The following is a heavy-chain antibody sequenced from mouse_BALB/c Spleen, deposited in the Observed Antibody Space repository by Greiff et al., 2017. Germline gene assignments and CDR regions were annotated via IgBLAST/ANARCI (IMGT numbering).Heavy chain of an antibody. Sequence: EVKVIESGPSLVKPSQTLSLTCSVTGDSITSGYWNWIRKFPGNKLEYMGYISYSGSTYYNPSLKSRISITRDTSKNQYYLQLNSVTTEDTATYYCARYRYVAWFAYWGQGTLVTVSA. V-gene: IGHV3-8*02. J-gene: IGHJ3*01. CDR1: GDSITSGY. CDR3: ARYRYVAWFAY. CDR2: ISYSGST. D-gene: IGHD2-12*01.